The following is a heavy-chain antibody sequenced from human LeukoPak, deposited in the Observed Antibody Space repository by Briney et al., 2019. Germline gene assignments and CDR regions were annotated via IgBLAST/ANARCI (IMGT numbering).Heavy chain of an antibody. CDR3: ARWHLRRSDFDY. Sequence: SETLSLTCAVYGGSLSGYYWSWNRQPPGKGLEWIGEINHSGSTNYNPSLKSRVTIPVDTSKNQFSLKLSSVTAADTAVYYCARWHLRRSDFDYWGQGTLVTVSS. CDR2: INHSGST. D-gene: IGHD5-12*01. V-gene: IGHV4-34*01. J-gene: IGHJ4*02. CDR1: GGSLSGYY.